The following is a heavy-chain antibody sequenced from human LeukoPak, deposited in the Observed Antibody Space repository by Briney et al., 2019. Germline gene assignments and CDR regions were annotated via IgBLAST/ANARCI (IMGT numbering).Heavy chain of an antibody. CDR2: ISGSGDST. CDR3: AREVGATDY. J-gene: IGHJ4*02. Sequence: QPGGSLLLSCAASGFPFSSYAMSWVRQAPGKGLEWLSVISGSGDSTHYADSVTGRFTISRDISKNTLYLQVNSLRAEDTAVYYCAREVGATDYWGQGTQVTVSS. V-gene: IGHV3-23*01. D-gene: IGHD1-26*01. CDR1: GFPFSSYA.